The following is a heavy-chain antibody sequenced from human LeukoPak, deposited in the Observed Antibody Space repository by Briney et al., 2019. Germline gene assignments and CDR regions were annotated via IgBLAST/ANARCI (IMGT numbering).Heavy chain of an antibody. CDR1: GFTVSSNY. CDR3: ARRVAVAGIPGWFDP. J-gene: IGHJ5*02. CDR2: IYSGGST. D-gene: IGHD6-19*01. V-gene: IGHV3-66*04. Sequence: GGSLRLSCAASGFTVSSNYMSWVRQAPGKGLEWVSVIYSGGSTYYADSVKGRFTISRDNSKNTLYLQMNSLRAEDTAVYYCARRVAVAGIPGWFDPWGQGTLVTVSS.